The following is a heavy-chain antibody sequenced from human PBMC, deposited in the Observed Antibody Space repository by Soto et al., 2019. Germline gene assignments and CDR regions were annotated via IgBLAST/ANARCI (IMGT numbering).Heavy chain of an antibody. Sequence: QVQLVESGGGVVQPGRSLRLSCAASGFTFSSYAMHWVRQAPGKGLEWVAVISYDGSNKYYADSVKGQFTISRDNSKNTLYLQMNSLRAEDTAVYYCAREGGPYGGELGYFQHWGQGTLVTVSS. J-gene: IGHJ1*01. CDR2: ISYDGSNK. D-gene: IGHD1-26*01. CDR1: GFTFSSYA. CDR3: AREGGPYGGELGYFQH. V-gene: IGHV3-30-3*01.